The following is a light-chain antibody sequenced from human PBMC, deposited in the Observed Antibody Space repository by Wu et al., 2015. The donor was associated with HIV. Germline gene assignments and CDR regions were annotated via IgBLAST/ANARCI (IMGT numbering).Light chain of an antibody. J-gene: IGKJ2*01. Sequence: EIVLTQSPDTLSLSPGERATLSCRTSQSLSDNQLAWYQQKPGLAPRPLIYFASSRATDIPDRFSGSGSGTDFALTISRLEPEDFALYYCQQYDSSPYTFGQGTRLEIK. CDR3: QQYDSSPYT. V-gene: IGKV3-20*01. CDR2: FAS. CDR1: QSLSDNQ.